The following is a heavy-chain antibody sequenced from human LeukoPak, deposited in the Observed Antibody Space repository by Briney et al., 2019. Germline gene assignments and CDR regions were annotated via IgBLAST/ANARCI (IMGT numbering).Heavy chain of an antibody. V-gene: IGHV4-39*02. CDR2: LYYTGST. D-gene: IGHD6-19*01. CDR3: AREVYSSGWSSFDY. CDR1: GGSISSSSYY. Sequence: SETLSLTCTVSGGSISSSSYYWGWIRQPPGKGLEWIGSLYYTGSTYYNPSLKSRVTISVDTSKNQFSLKLSSVTAADTAVYYCAREVYSSGWSSFDYWGQGTLVTVSS. J-gene: IGHJ4*02.